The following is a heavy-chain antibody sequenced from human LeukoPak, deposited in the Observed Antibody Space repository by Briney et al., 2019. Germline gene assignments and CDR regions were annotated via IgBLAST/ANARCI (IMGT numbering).Heavy chain of an antibody. CDR2: IYSGGST. Sequence: RSGGSLRLSCAASGFTVSDNYMSWVRQAPGKGLEWVSVIYSGGSTNYADSVKGRFTISRDNSKNTLFLQMNSLRAEDTAVYYCASPGRSRLNWYFDLWGRGTLVTVSS. CDR1: GFTVSDNY. CDR3: ASPGRSRLNWYFDL. V-gene: IGHV3-66*02. J-gene: IGHJ2*01.